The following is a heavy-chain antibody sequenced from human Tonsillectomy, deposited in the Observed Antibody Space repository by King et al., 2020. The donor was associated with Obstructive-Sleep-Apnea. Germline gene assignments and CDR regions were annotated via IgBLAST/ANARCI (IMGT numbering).Heavy chain of an antibody. Sequence: QLQESGPGLVKPSETLSLTCTVSGGSVSSGSYYWSWIRQPPGKGLEWIGYIYYSGSTNYNPSLKSRVTISVDTSKNQFSLKLSSVTAADTAVYYCARDPPRHGMDVWGQGTTVTVSS. CDR1: GGSVSSGSYY. J-gene: IGHJ6*02. CDR2: IYYSGST. CDR3: ARDPPRHGMDV. V-gene: IGHV4-61*01.